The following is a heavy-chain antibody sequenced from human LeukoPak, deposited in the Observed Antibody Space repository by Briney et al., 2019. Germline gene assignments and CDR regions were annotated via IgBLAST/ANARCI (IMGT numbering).Heavy chain of an antibody. CDR3: ARGSDDCAATSCYSLYYYSYFYMDV. V-gene: IGHV1-2*02. Sequence: ASVKVSCKASGYTLTDYYLHWVRQAPGQGLEWMGWINPNTGGTNYPQKFQGRATMTRDTSISTAYMELTRLRSDDTAVYYCARGSDDCAATSCYSLYYYSYFYMDVWGKGTTVTVSS. CDR2: INPNTGGT. D-gene: IGHD2-2*02. CDR1: GYTLTDYY. J-gene: IGHJ6*03.